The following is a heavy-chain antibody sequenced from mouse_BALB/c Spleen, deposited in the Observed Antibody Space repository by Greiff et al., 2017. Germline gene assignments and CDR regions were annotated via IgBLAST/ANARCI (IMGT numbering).Heavy chain of an antibody. J-gene: IGHJ4*01. D-gene: IGHD2-14*01. CDR1: GYSITSDYA. CDR2: ISYSGST. V-gene: IGHV3-2*02. CDR3: ASNYRYLYYYAMDY. Sequence: EVKLQESGPGLVKPSQSLSLTCTVTGYSITSDYAWNWIRQFPGNKLEWMGYISYSGSTSYNPSLKSRISITRDTSKNQFFLQLNSVTTEDTATYYCASNYRYLYYYAMDYWGQGTSVTVSS.